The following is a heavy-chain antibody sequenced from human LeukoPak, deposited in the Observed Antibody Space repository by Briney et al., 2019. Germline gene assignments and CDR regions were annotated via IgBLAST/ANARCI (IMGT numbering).Heavy chain of an antibody. D-gene: IGHD6-19*01. V-gene: IGHV3-7*03. CDR1: GFTLSTNA. Sequence: GGSLRLSCLTSGFTLSTNAMSWVRQAPGTGLEWVANIKQDGSDRNYVTSVRGRFTISRDNAESSLYLQMNSLRAEDTAVYYCVRNLAVAGTCFDSWGQGTLVTVSS. CDR2: IKQDGSDR. J-gene: IGHJ4*02. CDR3: VRNLAVAGTCFDS.